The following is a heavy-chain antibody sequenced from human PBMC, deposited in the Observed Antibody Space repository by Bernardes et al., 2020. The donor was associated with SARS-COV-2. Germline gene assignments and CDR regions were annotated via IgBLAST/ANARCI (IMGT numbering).Heavy chain of an antibody. CDR3: AIGRYDSMWGTDD. V-gene: IGHV4-34*01. CDR2: INHRGAT. CDR1: DGSFNGYS. J-gene: IGHJ4*02. D-gene: IGHD3-16*01. Sequence: WEPLSLTCADDGSFNGYSWTWIRPPPRKGLEWLGEINHRGATYYSPSLTSRITVSLYRTKNHFSLKLTSVTAADRAVYYCAIGRYDSMWGTDDWAQGTLGTVSS.